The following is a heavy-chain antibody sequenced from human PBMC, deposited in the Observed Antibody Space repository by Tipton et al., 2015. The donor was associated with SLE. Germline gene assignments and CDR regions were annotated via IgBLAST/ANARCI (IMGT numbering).Heavy chain of an antibody. D-gene: IGHD2-2*01. CDR3: AKDISIVVVPAAHFDY. Sequence: RSLRLSCAASGFTFDDYAMHWVRQAPGKGLEWVSGISWNSGSIGYADSVKGRFTISRDNAKNSLYLQMNSLRAGDTALYYCAKDISIVVVPAAHFDYWGQGTLVTVSS. CDR1: GFTFDDYA. J-gene: IGHJ4*02. CDR2: ISWNSGSI. V-gene: IGHV3-9*01.